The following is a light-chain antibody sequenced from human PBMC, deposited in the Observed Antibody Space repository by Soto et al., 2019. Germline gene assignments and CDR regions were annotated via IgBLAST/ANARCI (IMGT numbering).Light chain of an antibody. Sequence: EIVLTQSPGTLSLPPGERATLSCRASQSVRSSYLAWYQQKFGQAPRLLIYGASSRATGIPDRFSGSGSGTDFTLTISRLEPEDFAVYYCPQYGSSSWTFGQGTKVDIK. CDR1: QSVRSSY. CDR2: GAS. V-gene: IGKV3-20*01. J-gene: IGKJ1*01. CDR3: PQYGSSSWT.